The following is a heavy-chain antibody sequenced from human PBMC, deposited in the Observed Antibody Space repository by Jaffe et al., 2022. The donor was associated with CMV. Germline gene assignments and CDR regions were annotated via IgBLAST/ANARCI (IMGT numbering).Heavy chain of an antibody. D-gene: IGHD2-2*01. CDR3: ARGRYCSSTSCSQPLRVYSNSPFDY. CDR1: GYTFTSYD. Sequence: QVQLVQSGAEVKKPGASVKVSCKASGYTFTSYDINWVRQATGQGLEWMGWMNPNSGNTGYAQKFQGRVTMTRNTSISTAYMELSSLRSEDTAVYYCARGRYCSSTSCSQPLRVYSNSPFDYWGQGTLVTVSS. CDR2: MNPNSGNT. J-gene: IGHJ4*02. V-gene: IGHV1-8*01.